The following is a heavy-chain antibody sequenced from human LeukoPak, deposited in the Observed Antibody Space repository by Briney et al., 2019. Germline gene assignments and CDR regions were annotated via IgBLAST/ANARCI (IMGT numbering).Heavy chain of an antibody. CDR3: ARETPGAGHFDY. V-gene: IGHV4-39*02. CDR2: IYDSGST. D-gene: IGHD7-27*01. J-gene: IGHJ4*02. CDR1: GGPIRSSYYY. Sequence: SETLSLTCTVSGGPIRSSYYYWGWIRQPPGKGLEWIGSIYDSGSTYYNPSPKSRVTISVDTSKNQFSLKLNSVTAADTAVYYCARETPGAGHFDYWGQGSLVTVSS.